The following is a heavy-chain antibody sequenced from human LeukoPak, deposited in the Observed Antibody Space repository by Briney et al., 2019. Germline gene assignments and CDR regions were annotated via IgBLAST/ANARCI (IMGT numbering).Heavy chain of an antibody. J-gene: IGHJ6*03. D-gene: IGHD2-15*01. CDR2: IYYSGST. CDR3: ARSGGTYYYYYMDV. CDR1: GGSISSYY. Sequence: PSETLSLTCTVSGGSISSYYWNWIRQPPGKGLEWIGYIYYSGSTNYNPSLKSRVTIPVDTSKNQFSLKLSSVTAADTAVYYCARSGGTYYYYYMDVWGKGTTVTISS. V-gene: IGHV4-59*01.